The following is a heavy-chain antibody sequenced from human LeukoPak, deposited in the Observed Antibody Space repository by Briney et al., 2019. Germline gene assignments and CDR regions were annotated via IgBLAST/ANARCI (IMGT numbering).Heavy chain of an antibody. J-gene: IGHJ4*02. Sequence: GGSLRLSCAASGFTFSSYAMYWVRQAPGKGLEWVSSISGSGGSTYHADSVKGRFTISRDNSKNTLYLQMNSLRAEDTAVYYCSRVQCTSASCPYYWGQGTLVTVSS. D-gene: IGHD2-2*01. CDR1: GFTFSSYA. V-gene: IGHV3-23*01. CDR2: ISGSGGST. CDR3: SRVQCTSASCPYY.